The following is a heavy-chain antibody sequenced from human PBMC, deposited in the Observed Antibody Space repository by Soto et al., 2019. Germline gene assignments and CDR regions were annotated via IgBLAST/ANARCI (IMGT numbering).Heavy chain of an antibody. CDR3: AKTQFYFDY. CDR1: GGSFSGYY. CDR2: INHSGST. J-gene: IGHJ4*02. V-gene: IGHV4-34*01. Sequence: SETLSLTCAVYGGSFSGYYWSWIRQPPGKGLEWIGEINHSGSTNYNPSLKSRVTISVDTSKNQFSLKLSSVTAEDTAVYYCAKTQFYFDYWGQGTLVTVSS.